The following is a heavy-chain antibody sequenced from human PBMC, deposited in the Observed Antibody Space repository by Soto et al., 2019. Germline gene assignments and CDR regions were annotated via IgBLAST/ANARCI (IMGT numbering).Heavy chain of an antibody. D-gene: IGHD3-3*01. CDR2: ISYDGSNK. J-gene: IGHJ4*02. Sequence: PGGSLRLSCAASGFTFSSYGMHWVRQAPGKGLEWVAVISYDGSNKYYADSVKGRFTISRDNSKNTLYLQMNSLRAEDTAVYYCAKDLESVLRFLEWSLDYWGQGTLVTVSS. CDR1: GFTFSSYG. CDR3: AKDLESVLRFLEWSLDY. V-gene: IGHV3-30*18.